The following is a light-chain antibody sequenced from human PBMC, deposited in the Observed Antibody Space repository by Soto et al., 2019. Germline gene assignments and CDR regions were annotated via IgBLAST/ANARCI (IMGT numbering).Light chain of an antibody. Sequence: DIQMTQSPSSLSASVGDRVTITCRASQTISTYLNWYQQKPGKAPKLLIYAASTWPSGVPSRFSGSGSGTDFTLTINSLQPEDFATYYCQQSNGSLYTFGQGTKLEIK. V-gene: IGKV1-39*01. CDR2: AAS. CDR3: QQSNGSLYT. CDR1: QTISTY. J-gene: IGKJ2*01.